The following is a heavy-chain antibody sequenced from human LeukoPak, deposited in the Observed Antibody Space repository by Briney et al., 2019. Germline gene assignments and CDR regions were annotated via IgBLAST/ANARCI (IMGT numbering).Heavy chain of an antibody. CDR2: ISSSGSTI. Sequence: GGSLRLSCAASGFTFSSYEMNWVRQAPGKGLEWVSYISSSGSTIYCADSVKGRFTISRDNAKNSLYLQMNSLRAEDTAVYYCARGSEDLIVVVPAAMISFDYWGQGTLVTVSS. CDR3: ARGSEDLIVVVPAAMISFDY. V-gene: IGHV3-48*03. D-gene: IGHD2-2*01. CDR1: GFTFSSYE. J-gene: IGHJ4*02.